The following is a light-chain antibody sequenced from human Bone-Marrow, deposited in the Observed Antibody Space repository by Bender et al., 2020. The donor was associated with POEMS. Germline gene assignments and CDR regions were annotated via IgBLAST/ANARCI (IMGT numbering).Light chain of an antibody. Sequence: QSALTQPRSVSGSPGQSVSISCTGTSSDVGGYNYVSWHQQEPGKAPKLIIYHVTKRPSGVPDRFSGSKSGNTASLTVSGLQAEDEADYYCCSYADIDTLLFGGGTKLTVL. CDR2: HVT. CDR1: SSDVGGYNY. J-gene: IGLJ2*01. V-gene: IGLV2-11*01. CDR3: CSYADIDTLL.